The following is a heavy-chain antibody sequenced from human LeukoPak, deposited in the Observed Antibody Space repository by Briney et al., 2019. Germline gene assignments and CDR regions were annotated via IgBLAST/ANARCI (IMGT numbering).Heavy chain of an antibody. D-gene: IGHD5-18*01. CDR3: ANGGRWGRGYSYVLNWFDP. J-gene: IGHJ5*02. Sequence: PGGSLRLSCAASGFTFSSYAMSWVRQAPGKGLEWVSAISGSGGSTYYADSVKGRFTISRDNSKNTLYLQMNSLRAEDTAVYYCANGGRWGRGYSYVLNWFDPWGQGTLVTVSS. CDR1: GFTFSSYA. CDR2: ISGSGGST. V-gene: IGHV3-23*01.